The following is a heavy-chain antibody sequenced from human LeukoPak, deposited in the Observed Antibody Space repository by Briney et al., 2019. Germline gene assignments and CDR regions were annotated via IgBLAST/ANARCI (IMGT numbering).Heavy chain of an antibody. CDR3: ARSTYYYDTSGYKNREFDR. J-gene: IGHJ4*02. V-gene: IGHV1-46*01. Sequence: ASVKVSCKASGYTFTSNYIHWVRQAPGQGLEWMGMIYPRDGSTSYAQKFQGRVTIIADKSTSTAYMELSSLRSEDTAVYYCARSTYYYDTSGYKNREFDRWGQGTLVTVSS. D-gene: IGHD3-22*01. CDR2: IYPRDGST. CDR1: GYTFTSNY.